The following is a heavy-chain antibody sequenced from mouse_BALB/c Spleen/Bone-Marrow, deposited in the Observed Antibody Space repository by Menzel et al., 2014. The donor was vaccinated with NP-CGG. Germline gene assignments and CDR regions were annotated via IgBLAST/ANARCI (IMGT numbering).Heavy chain of an antibody. CDR1: GYSFTGYF. CDR2: INPYNGDT. D-gene: IGHD1-1*01. V-gene: IGHV1-20*02. CDR3: ARSGYYGSSYFDY. J-gene: IGHJ2*01. Sequence: VESGASVKISCKASGYSFTGYFMNWVMQSHGKSLEWIGRINPYNGDTFYNQKFKGKATLTVDKSSSTAHMELRSLASEDSAVYYCARSGYYGSSYFDYWGQGTTLTVSS.